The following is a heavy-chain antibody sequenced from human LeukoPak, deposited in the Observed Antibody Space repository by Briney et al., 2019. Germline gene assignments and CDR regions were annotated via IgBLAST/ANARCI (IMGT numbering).Heavy chain of an antibody. CDR1: GGSISSYY. CDR2: IYYSGST. V-gene: IGHV4-59*01. Sequence: SETLSLTCTVSGGSISSYYWRWIRQPPGKGLEWIGYIYYSGSTNYNPSLKSRVTISVDTSKNQFSLKLSSVTAADTAVYYCAREVDTAMGIFDYWGQGTLVTVSS. CDR3: AREVDTAMGIFDY. J-gene: IGHJ4*02. D-gene: IGHD5-18*01.